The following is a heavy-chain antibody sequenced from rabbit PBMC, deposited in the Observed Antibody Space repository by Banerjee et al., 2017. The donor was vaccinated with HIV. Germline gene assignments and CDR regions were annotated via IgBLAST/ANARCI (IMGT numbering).Heavy chain of an antibody. Sequence: QSLEESGGDLVKPGASLTLTCTASGFSFSSGYYMCWVRQAPGKGLEWIGCIYTGSSGSTYYASWAKGRFTISKTSSTTVTLQMTSLTAADTATYFCARGYAGYAGYVYAMDYFNLWGPGTLVTVS. D-gene: IGHD6-1*01. CDR3: ARGYAGYAGYVYAMDYFNL. CDR2: IYTGSSGST. CDR1: GFSFSSGYY. V-gene: IGHV1S40*01. J-gene: IGHJ4*01.